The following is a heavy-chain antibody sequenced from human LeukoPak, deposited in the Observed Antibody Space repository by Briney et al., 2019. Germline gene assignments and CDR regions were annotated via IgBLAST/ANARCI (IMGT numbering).Heavy chain of an antibody. CDR1: GGSFSGYY. D-gene: IGHD5-24*01. CDR2: INHSGST. J-gene: IGHJ3*02. V-gene: IGHV4-34*01. CDR3: AKRWLPRPFDI. Sequence: SETLSLTCAVYGGSFSGYYWSWIRQPPGKGLEWIGEINHSGSTNYNPSLKSRVTISVGTSKNQFSLKLSSVTAADTAVYYCAKRWLPRPFDIWGQGTMVTVSS.